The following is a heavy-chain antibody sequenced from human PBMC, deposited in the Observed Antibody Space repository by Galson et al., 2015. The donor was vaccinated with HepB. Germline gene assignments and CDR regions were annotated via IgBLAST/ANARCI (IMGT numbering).Heavy chain of an antibody. J-gene: IGHJ4*02. Sequence: SLRLSCAASGFTFTTYTMSWVRQAPGKGLEWVSSISGGGGHTYYADSVKGRFTISRDRSRNTVSLQMNRLRAEDTAVYYCARDYRPYSSSWYGFDYWGQGTLVTVSS. CDR2: ISGGGGHT. V-gene: IGHV3-23*01. D-gene: IGHD6-13*01. CDR1: GFTFTTYT. CDR3: ARDYRPYSSSWYGFDY.